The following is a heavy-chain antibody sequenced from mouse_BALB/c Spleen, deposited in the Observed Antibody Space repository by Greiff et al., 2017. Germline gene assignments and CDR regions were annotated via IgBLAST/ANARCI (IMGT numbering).Heavy chain of an antibody. CDR3: ARVYYYGSSAY. Sequence: EVQLQQSGAELVRSGASVKLSCTASGFNIKDYYMHWVKQRPEQGLEWIGWIDPENGDTEYAPKFQGKATMTADTSSNTAYLQLSSLTSEDTAVYYCARVYYYGSSAYWGQGTLVTVSA. CDR2: IDPENGDT. V-gene: IGHV14-4*02. J-gene: IGHJ3*01. D-gene: IGHD1-1*01. CDR1: GFNIKDYY.